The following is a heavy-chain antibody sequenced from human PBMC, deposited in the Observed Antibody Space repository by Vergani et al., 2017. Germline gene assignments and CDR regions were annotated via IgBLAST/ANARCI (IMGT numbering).Heavy chain of an antibody. CDR1: GFTFSSYS. J-gene: IGHJ6*02. CDR3: AREGGVDYVWGSYRYYYYYGMDV. Sequence: EVQLVESGGGLVQPGGSLRLSCAASGFTFSSYSMNWVRQAPGKGLEWVSSISSSSSYIYYADSVKGRFTISRDNAKNSLYLQMNSLRAEDTAVYYCAREGGVDYVWGSYRYYYYYGMDVWGQGTTVTVSS. V-gene: IGHV3-21*01. CDR2: ISSSSSYI. D-gene: IGHD3-16*02.